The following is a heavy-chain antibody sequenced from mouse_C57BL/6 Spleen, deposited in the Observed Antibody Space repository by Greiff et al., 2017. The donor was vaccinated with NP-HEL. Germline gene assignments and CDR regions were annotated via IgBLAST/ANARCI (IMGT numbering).Heavy chain of an antibody. V-gene: IGHV1-81*01. Sequence: VQLQESGAELARPGASVKLSCKASGYTFTSYGISWVKQRTGQGLEWIGEIYPRSGNNYYNEKFKGKATLTADKSSSTAYMELRSLTSEDSAVYFCARYTRQLREFAYWGQGTLVTVSA. CDR2: IYPRSGNN. CDR3: ARYTRQLREFAY. J-gene: IGHJ3*01. D-gene: IGHD3-2*02. CDR1: GYTFTSYG.